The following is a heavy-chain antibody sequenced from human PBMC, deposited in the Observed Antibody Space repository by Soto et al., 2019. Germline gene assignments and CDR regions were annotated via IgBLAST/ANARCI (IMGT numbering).Heavy chain of an antibody. CDR1: GYTFTRYG. CDR3: AMVDVYVTPSPQDV. V-gene: IGHV1-18*01. Sequence: QVQLVQSGAEVKNPGASVKVSCKASGYTFTRYGIGWARQAPGQGLEWMGWINTYNGNTNYAQNVQGRVTLTKDTSTSTAYMELSSLRSNDTAIYYCAMVDVYVTPSPQDVWGQGTTVIVSS. D-gene: IGHD3-16*01. J-gene: IGHJ6*02. CDR2: INTYNGNT.